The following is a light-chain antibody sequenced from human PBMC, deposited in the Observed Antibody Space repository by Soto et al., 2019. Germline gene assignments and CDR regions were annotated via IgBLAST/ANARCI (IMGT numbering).Light chain of an antibody. Sequence: DIQLTQSPSFLSASVGDRVTITCRASQGISSYLAWYQQKPGKAPKLLIYAASTLQSGVPSRFSGSGSGTEFTLTISSLQLEDFATYYCQHRDTFGPGTKVDIK. V-gene: IGKV1-9*01. CDR1: QGISSY. CDR2: AAS. J-gene: IGKJ3*01. CDR3: QHRDT.